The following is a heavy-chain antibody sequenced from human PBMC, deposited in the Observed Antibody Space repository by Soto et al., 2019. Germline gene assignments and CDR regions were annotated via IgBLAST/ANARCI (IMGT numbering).Heavy chain of an antibody. D-gene: IGHD3-10*01. J-gene: IGHJ4*02. Sequence: QVQLVESGGGVVQPGRSLRLSCAASGFTFSSNAMHWVRQAPGKGLEWVAVISHDGSKKYYADSVKGRFTISRDNSKNTLYLQMNRLRAEDTAVYYCAAGVVIWVDYWGQGTLVTVSS. CDR1: GFTFSSNA. CDR3: AAGVVIWVDY. V-gene: IGHV3-30-3*01. CDR2: ISHDGSKK.